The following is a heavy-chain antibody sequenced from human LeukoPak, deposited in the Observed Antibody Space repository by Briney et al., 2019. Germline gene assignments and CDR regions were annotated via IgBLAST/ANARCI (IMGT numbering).Heavy chain of an antibody. CDR1: GYTFTGYY. CDR2: INANTGNP. D-gene: IGHD5-18*01. CDR3: GRDPKLGIRGYTYGYIDS. V-gene: IGHV7-4-1*02. Sequence: ASVKVSCKASGYTFTGYYMHWVRQAPGQGLEWMGWINANTGNPKYAQGFAGRYVFSLDTSVSTAYLRISGLKADDTAVYYCGRDPKLGIRGYTYGYIDSWGQGTLLIVSS. J-gene: IGHJ4*02.